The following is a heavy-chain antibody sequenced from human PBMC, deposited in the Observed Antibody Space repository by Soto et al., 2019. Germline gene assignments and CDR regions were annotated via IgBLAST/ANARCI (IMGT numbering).Heavy chain of an antibody. CDR1: GFTFATYG. Sequence: QGQLVESGGGVVQPGTSVRLSCAASGFTFATYGMHWVRQAPGKGLEWVAVIWYDGSNKYYADSEKGRFTISRDNSKNTLYLQMNSLRAEDTAVYYCARDWAAAMDVWGQGTTVTVSS. V-gene: IGHV3-33*01. D-gene: IGHD3-16*01. CDR3: ARDWAAAMDV. J-gene: IGHJ6*02. CDR2: IWYDGSNK.